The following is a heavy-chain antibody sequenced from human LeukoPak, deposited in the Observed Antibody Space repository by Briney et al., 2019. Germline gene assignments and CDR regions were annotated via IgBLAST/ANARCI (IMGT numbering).Heavy chain of an antibody. J-gene: IGHJ1*01. CDR1: GFTFSSYA. Sequence: PGGSLRLSCAASGFTFSSYAMSWVRQAPGKGLEWVSAISGSGGSTYYADSVKGRFTISRDNSKNTLYQQMNSLRAEDTAVYYCANGPIVVVPAARAEYFQHWGQGTLVTVSS. D-gene: IGHD2-2*01. CDR2: ISGSGGST. V-gene: IGHV3-23*01. CDR3: ANGPIVVVPAARAEYFQH.